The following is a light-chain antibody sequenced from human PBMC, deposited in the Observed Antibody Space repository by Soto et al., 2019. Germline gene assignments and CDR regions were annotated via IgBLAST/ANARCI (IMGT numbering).Light chain of an antibody. J-gene: IGLJ1*01. Sequence: QSALTQPRSVSGAPGQSVTISCTGTSSDVGGYNYVSWYQQHPGKAPKLMIYDVSKRPSGVPDRFSGSKSGNTASLTISGLQAEDEADYYCCSYATSGTPYIFATGTKLTVL. CDR3: CSYATSGTPYI. CDR2: DVS. CDR1: SSDVGGYNY. V-gene: IGLV2-11*01.